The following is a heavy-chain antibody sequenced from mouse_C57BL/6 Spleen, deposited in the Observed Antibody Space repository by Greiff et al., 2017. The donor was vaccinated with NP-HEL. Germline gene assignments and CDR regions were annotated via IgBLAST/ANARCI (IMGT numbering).Heavy chain of an antibody. J-gene: IGHJ4*01. CDR2: INPGSGGT. CDR1: GYAFTNYL. Sequence: QVQLQQSGAELVRPGTSVKVSCKASGYAFTNYLIEWVKQRPGQGLEWIGVINPGSGGTNYNEKFKGKATLTADKSSSTAYMQLSSLTSEDSAVYFCARNDGYYMDYAMDYWGQGTSVTVSS. V-gene: IGHV1-54*01. CDR3: ARNDGYYMDYAMDY. D-gene: IGHD2-3*01.